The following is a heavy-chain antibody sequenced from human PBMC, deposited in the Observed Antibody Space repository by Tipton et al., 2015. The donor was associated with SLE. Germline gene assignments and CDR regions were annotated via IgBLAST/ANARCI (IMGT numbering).Heavy chain of an antibody. CDR2: VSYGGSNK. D-gene: IGHD7-27*01. V-gene: IGHV3-30*19. CDR3: AREGNWAGEVDY. CDR1: GFTFSSYG. J-gene: IGHJ4*02. Sequence: SLRLSCAASGFTFSSYGMHWVRQAPGKGLEWVAVVSYGGSNKYYADSVKGRFTISRDNSKNTLSLQMSSLRAEDTAVYYCAREGNWAGEVDYWGQGTLVTVSS.